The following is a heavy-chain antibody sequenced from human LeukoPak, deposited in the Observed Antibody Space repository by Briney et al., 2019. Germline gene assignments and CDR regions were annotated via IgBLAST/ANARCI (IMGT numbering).Heavy chain of an antibody. J-gene: IGHJ4*02. CDR1: GFTFSTYG. CDR3: ARAFGLTDY. V-gene: IGHV3-30*03. Sequence: GRSLRLSCAASGFTFSTYGMHWVRQGPGKGLEWVAVISHDGREIYYADSVKGRFTISRDDSMSTMYLQMNSLRDEDTAVYYCARAFGLTDYWGQGTLVTVSS. D-gene: IGHD3/OR15-3a*01. CDR2: ISHDGREI.